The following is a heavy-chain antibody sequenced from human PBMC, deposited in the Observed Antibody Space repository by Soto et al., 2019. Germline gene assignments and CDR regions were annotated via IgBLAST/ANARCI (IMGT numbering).Heavy chain of an antibody. CDR3: AKAYYGGSPIFDY. V-gene: IGHV3-9*01. J-gene: IGHJ4*02. Sequence: EVQLVESGGGLVQPGRSLRLSCVASGFTFDDYAMHWVRQAPGKGLEWVSGISWNSGSIGYADSVKGRFTISRDNAKNSLYLQMNSLRAEDTALYYCAKAYYGGSPIFDYWGQGTLVTVSS. D-gene: IGHD2-15*01. CDR2: ISWNSGSI. CDR1: GFTFDDYA.